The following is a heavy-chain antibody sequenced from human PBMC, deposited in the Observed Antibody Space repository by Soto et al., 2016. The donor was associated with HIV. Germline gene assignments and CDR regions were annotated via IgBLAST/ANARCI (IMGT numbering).Heavy chain of an antibody. CDR2: IIPMFDTT. CDR3: ARGSVLSAFDI. CDR1: GGTFNSYA. Sequence: QVQLVQSGAEVKKPGSSVKVSCTAPGGTFNSYALSWVRQAPGQGLEWMGVIIPMFDTTNYAQDFQGRVTITADESTSTAYMELNSLRFDDTVVYYCARGSVLSAFDIWGQGTMVIVSS. J-gene: IGHJ3*02. V-gene: IGHV1-69*13.